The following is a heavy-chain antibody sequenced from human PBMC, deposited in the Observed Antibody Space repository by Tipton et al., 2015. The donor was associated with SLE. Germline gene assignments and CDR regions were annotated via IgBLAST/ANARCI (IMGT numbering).Heavy chain of an antibody. Sequence: TLSLTCTVSGGSISSHYWSWIRQPPGKGLEWIGEINHSGSTNYNPSLKSRVTISVDTSKNQFSLKLSSVTAADTAVYYCARDPPDVDAFDIWGQGTMVTVSS. V-gene: IGHV4-59*11. CDR2: INHSGST. CDR3: ARDPPDVDAFDI. J-gene: IGHJ3*02. CDR1: GGSISSHY.